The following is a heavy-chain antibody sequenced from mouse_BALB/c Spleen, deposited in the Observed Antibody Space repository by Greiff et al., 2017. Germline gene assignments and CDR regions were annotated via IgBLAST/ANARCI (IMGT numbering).Heavy chain of an antibody. CDR2: ISSGSSTI. Sequence: EVHLVESGGGLVQPGGSRKLSCAASGFTFSSFGMHWVRQAPEKGLEWVAYISSGSSTIYYADTVKGRFTISRDNPKNTLFLQMTSLRSEDTAMYYCARSLYDGYYGYAMDYWGQGTSVTVSS. CDR1: GFTFSSFG. CDR3: ARSLYDGYYGYAMDY. J-gene: IGHJ4*01. V-gene: IGHV5-17*02. D-gene: IGHD2-3*01.